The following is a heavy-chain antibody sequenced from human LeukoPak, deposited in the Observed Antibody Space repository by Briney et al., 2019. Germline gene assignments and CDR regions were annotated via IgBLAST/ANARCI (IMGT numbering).Heavy chain of an antibody. D-gene: IGHD6-13*01. CDR1: GFTFSTYT. CDR2: ISYDGSNK. Sequence: GGSLRLSCAASGFTFSTYTMHWVRQAPGKGLEWVAVISYDGSNKHYADSVKGRFTISRDNSKNTLYLQMNSLRADDTAVYYCARDSYTSSWYDFDYWGQGTLVTVSS. CDR3: ARDSYTSSWYDFDY. V-gene: IGHV3-30-3*01. J-gene: IGHJ4*02.